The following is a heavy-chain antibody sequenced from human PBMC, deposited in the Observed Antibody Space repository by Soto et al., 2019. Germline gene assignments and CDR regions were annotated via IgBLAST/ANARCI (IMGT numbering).Heavy chain of an antibody. CDR2: ISAYNGNT. Sequence: QVQLVQSGAEVKKPGASVKVSCKASGYSFTSYGISWVRQAPGQGLEWMGWISAYNGNTNYTQKFQGRGTMTTDTFTNTAYMGLRSLGTDDTAVEYCARDQGPNFWDLFGIFGMDVWGQGTTVTVSS. CDR3: ARDQGPNFWDLFGIFGMDV. CDR1: GYSFTSYG. D-gene: IGHD1-26*01. J-gene: IGHJ6*02. V-gene: IGHV1-18*01.